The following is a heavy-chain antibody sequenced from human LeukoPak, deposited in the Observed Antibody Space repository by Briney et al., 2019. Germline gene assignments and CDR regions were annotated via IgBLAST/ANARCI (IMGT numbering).Heavy chain of an antibody. CDR3: ARGVVVPAAMVGAGFFDY. D-gene: IGHD2-2*01. Sequence: ASVKVSCKASGGTFSSYAISWVRQAPGQGLEWMGGIIPIFGTANHAQKFQGRVTITADESTSTAYMELSSLRSEDTAVYYCARGVVVPAAMVGAGFFDYWGQGTLVTVSS. CDR1: GGTFSSYA. CDR2: IIPIFGTA. J-gene: IGHJ4*02. V-gene: IGHV1-69*01.